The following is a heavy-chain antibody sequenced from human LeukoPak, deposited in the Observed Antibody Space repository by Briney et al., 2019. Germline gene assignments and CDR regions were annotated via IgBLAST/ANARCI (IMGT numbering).Heavy chain of an antibody. CDR2: IYHSGST. Sequence: SGTLSLTCAVSGGSISSSNWWSWVRQPLGKGLEWIGEIYHSGSTNYNPSLKSRVTISVDKSKNQFSLKLSSVTAADTAVYYCARFGAVAGENLDAFDIWGQGTMVTVSS. J-gene: IGHJ3*02. D-gene: IGHD6-19*01. CDR1: GGSISSSNW. V-gene: IGHV4-4*02. CDR3: ARFGAVAGENLDAFDI.